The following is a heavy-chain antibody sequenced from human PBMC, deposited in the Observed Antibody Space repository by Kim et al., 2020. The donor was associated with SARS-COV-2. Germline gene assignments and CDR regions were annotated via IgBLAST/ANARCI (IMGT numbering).Heavy chain of an antibody. V-gene: IGHV3-48*02. CDR2: ISSSTTTM. CDR1: GFNFNTYS. D-gene: IGHD3-10*01. CDR3: ARCPLSMTMVRGMITTTLFYFNTLGT. J-gene: IGHJ6*04. Sequence: GGSLRLSCAASGFNFNTYSMNWVRQAPGKGLEWVSYISSSTTTMYYADSVRGRFTISRDNAKNSLFLQMNSLRDEDTAVYYCARCPLSMTMVRGMITTTLFYFNTLGTWGEETTVTVSS.